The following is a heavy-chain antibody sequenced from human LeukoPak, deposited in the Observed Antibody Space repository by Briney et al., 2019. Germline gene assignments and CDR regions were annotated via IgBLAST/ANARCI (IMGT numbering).Heavy chain of an antibody. CDR3: ARDGYDYVWGSRLDY. CDR2: IYTSGST. D-gene: IGHD3-16*01. V-gene: IGHV4-4*07. J-gene: IGHJ4*02. Sequence: PSETLSLTCTVSGGSISSYYWSWIRQPAGKGLEWIGRIYTSGSTNYNPSLKSRVTMSVDTSKNQFSLKLSSVTAADTAVYYCARDGYDYVWGSRLDYWGQGTLVTVSS. CDR1: GGSISSYY.